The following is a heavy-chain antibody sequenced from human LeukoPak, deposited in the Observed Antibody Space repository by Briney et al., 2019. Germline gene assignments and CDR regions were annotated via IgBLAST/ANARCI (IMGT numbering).Heavy chain of an antibody. J-gene: IGHJ3*02. CDR1: GFTFKNYG. Sequence: GGSLRLSCVTSGFTFKNYGMHWVRRAPGKGLEWVAIIWYDGSETYYGDSVKGRFTISRDNSKNTLYLQMNSLRVEDTAVYFCAKDWDFWRGYPYAFDIWGQGTMVTVPS. V-gene: IGHV3-33*06. CDR3: AKDWDFWRGYPYAFDI. D-gene: IGHD3-3*01. CDR2: IWYDGSET.